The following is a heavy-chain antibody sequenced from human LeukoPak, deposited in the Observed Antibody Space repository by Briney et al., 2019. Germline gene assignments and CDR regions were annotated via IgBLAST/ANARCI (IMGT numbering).Heavy chain of an antibody. D-gene: IGHD3-10*01. Sequence: CIGEIKHGGSTNYNPSLKSRVTISVDRSKNQFSLKVNSVTAADTAVYYCARDGGSYRDFEYWGQGTLVTVSS. CDR2: IKHGGST. V-gene: IGHV4-4*02. J-gene: IGHJ4*02. CDR3: ARDGGSYRDFEY.